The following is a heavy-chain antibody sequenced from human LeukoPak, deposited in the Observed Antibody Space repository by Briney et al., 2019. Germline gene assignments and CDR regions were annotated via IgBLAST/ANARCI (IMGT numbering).Heavy chain of an antibody. CDR3: ARRTVRSQFDY. Sequence: DPSETLSLTCTVSGGSISSSSYYWGWIRQPPGKGLEWIGSIYYSGSTYYNPSLKSRVTISVDTSKNQFSLKLSSVTAADTAVYYCARRTVRSQFDYWGQGTLVTVSS. D-gene: IGHD3-16*01. CDR2: IYYSGST. V-gene: IGHV4-39*07. J-gene: IGHJ4*02. CDR1: GGSISSSSYY.